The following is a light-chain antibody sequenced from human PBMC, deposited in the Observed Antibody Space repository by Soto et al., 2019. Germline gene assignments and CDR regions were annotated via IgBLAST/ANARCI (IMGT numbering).Light chain of an antibody. Sequence: DIPMTQSPATLAGSIGDRFTITCRASQTISSWLAWYQQKPGKAPKLLIYKASTLKSGVPSRFSGSGSGTEFTLTSSMEQADDFASYCSQQDTSYRTFGQGIKVDI. CDR2: KAS. J-gene: IGKJ1*01. CDR1: QTISSW. CDR3: QQDTSYRT. V-gene: IGKV1-5*03.